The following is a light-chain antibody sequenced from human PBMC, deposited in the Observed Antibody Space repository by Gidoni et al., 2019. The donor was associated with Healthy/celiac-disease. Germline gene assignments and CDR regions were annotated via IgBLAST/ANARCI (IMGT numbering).Light chain of an antibody. CDR3: QQYYSTPYT. V-gene: IGKV4-1*01. CDR2: GAS. Sequence: DIVMTQSPHSLAVSLGERATINCKSSQSVLYSSNNKNYLAWYQQKPGQPPKLLIYGASTRESGVPDRFSGSGSGTDFTLTISSLQAEDVAVYYCQQYYSTPYTFGQGTKLEIK. J-gene: IGKJ2*01. CDR1: QSVLYSSNNKNY.